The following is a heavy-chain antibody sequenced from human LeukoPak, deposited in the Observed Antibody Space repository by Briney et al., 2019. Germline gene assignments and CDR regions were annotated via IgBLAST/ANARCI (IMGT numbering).Heavy chain of an antibody. J-gene: IGHJ3*02. D-gene: IGHD2-15*01. CDR3: ARLPGGGSTSVVAFDI. CDR1: GGSISNFY. CDR2: IYPSGST. Sequence: PSETLSLTCTVSGGSISNFYGTWIRQPAGKGLEWIGRIYPSGSTKYNPSRKSRGTVSLDPSKNQFSLKLSSVTAADTAVYYCARLPGGGSTSVVAFDIWGQGAMVTVSS. V-gene: IGHV4-4*07.